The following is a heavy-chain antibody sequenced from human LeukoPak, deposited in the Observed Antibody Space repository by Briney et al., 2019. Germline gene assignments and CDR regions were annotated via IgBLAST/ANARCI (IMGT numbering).Heavy chain of an antibody. CDR2: IRYDGSNK. J-gene: IGHJ5*02. CDR3: AKDREAYYDYVWGSYRPPSGFDP. D-gene: IGHD3-16*02. Sequence: GGSLRLSCAASGFTFSSYGMHWVRQAPGKGLGWVAFIRYDGSNKYYADSVKGRFTISRDNSKNTLYLQMNSLRAEDTAVYYCAKDREAYYDYVWGSYRPPSGFDPWGQGTLVTVSS. V-gene: IGHV3-30*02. CDR1: GFTFSSYG.